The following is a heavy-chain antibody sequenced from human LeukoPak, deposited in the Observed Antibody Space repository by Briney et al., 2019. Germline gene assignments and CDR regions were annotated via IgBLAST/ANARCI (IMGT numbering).Heavy chain of an antibody. J-gene: IGHJ4*02. CDR3: ARDRGVGASSVDS. D-gene: IGHD1-26*01. V-gene: IGHV1-69*04. CDR1: GGPFRTSG. Sequence: SVKVSCKASGGPFRTSGFNWVRQAPGQGLEWMGRFIPILNMADYAQKFQGRVTITADKSASTAYMELSSLGSEDTAVYYCARDRGVGASSVDSWGQGTVVTVSS. CDR2: FIPILNMA.